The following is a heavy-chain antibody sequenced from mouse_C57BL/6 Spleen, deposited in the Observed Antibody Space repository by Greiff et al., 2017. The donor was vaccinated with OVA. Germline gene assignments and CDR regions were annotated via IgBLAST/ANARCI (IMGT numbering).Heavy chain of an antibody. V-gene: IGHV1-5*01. Sequence: DVQLQESGTVLARPGASVKMSCKTSGYTFTSYWMHWVKQRPGQGLEWIGAIYPGNSDTSYNQKFKGKAKLTADTSASTAYMQLSSLTNDDSAVYYCTRYCNDYCMDYWGQGTLVTVS. CDR3: TRYCNDYCMDY. J-gene: IGHJ4*01. CDR1: GYTFTSYW. D-gene: IGHD2-12*01. CDR2: IYPGNSDT.